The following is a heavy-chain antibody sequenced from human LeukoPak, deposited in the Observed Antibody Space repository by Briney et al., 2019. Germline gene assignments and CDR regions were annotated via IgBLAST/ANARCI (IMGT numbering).Heavy chain of an antibody. CDR1: GGSISSGDYY. Sequence: PSETLSLTCTVSGGSISSGDYYWSWIRQPPGKGLEWIGYIYYSGSTYHNPSLKSRVTISVDTSKNQFSLKLSSVTAADTAVYYCARASPGATFDYWGQGTLVTVSS. J-gene: IGHJ4*02. V-gene: IGHV4-30-4*08. CDR3: ARASPGATFDY. CDR2: IYYSGST.